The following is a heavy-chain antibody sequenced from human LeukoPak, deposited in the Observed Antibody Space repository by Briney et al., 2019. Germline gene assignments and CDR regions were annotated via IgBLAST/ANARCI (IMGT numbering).Heavy chain of an antibody. V-gene: IGHV4-59*01. J-gene: IGHJ3*02. CDR3: TSDRRGGI. Sequence: KPSETLSLTCTVSGGSISSYYWSWVRQPPGKGLEWIGYIYHSGSANYNPSLKSRVTISIDTSKSQFYLNLNSLTAADTAVYYCTSDRRGGIWGQGTMVIVSS. D-gene: IGHD3-16*01. CDR1: GGSISSYY. CDR2: IYHSGSA.